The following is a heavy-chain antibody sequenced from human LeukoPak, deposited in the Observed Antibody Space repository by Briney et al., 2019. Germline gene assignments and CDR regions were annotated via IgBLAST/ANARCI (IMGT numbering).Heavy chain of an antibody. J-gene: IGHJ4*02. CDR1: GFTFSDFW. CDR3: ARGDAFSGDH. Sequence: PGGSLRLSCAVSGFTFSDFWMSWVRQAPGRGPEWVANIHPEGNEKYHVESVKGRFTISRDNAKNSLFLQMNGLRVEDTAVYYCARGDAFSGDHWGQGTLVTVSS. CDR2: IHPEGNEK. V-gene: IGHV3-7*04.